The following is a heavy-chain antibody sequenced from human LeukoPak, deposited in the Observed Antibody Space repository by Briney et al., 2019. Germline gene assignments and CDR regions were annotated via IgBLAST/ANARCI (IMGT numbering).Heavy chain of an antibody. CDR3: AKGPKKQMVGSRGYYFDF. CDR2: ISYSCCSK. V-gene: IGHV3-23*01. Sequence: GGSLRLFCGASGFTFSSYSLIWVRQAPGKGLEWVSGISYSCCSKHYADSVKGRFTISRDNSKNKLYLKVNSLRAEDTAVYFCAKGPKKQMVGSRGYYFDFWGQGTLVTVSS. D-gene: IGHD6-13*01. CDR1: GFTFSSYS. J-gene: IGHJ4*02.